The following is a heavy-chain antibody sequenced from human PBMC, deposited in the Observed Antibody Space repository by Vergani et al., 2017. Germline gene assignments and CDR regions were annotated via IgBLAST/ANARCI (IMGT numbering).Heavy chain of an antibody. V-gene: IGHV3-11*06. J-gene: IGHJ4*02. Sequence: QVQLVESGGGLVKPGGSLRLSCAASGFTFSDYYMSWIRQAPGKGLEWVSYISSSSSYTNYADSVKGRFTISRDNAKNSLYLQMNSLRAEDTAVYYCAKCKLGGDCYMEKDYWGQGTLVTVSS. CDR1: GFTFSDYY. D-gene: IGHD2-21*02. CDR3: AKCKLGGDCYMEKDY. CDR2: ISSSSSYT.